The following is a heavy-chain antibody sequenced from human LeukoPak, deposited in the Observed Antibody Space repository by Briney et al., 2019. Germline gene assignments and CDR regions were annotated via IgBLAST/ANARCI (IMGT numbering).Heavy chain of an antibody. CDR1: GGSFSGYY. D-gene: IGHD3-22*01. CDR3: ARRVKAYYDSSGYRY. CDR2: INHSGGT. J-gene: IGHJ4*02. Sequence: PSETLSLTCAVYGGSFSGYYWSWIRQPPGKGLEWIGEINHSGGTNYNPSLKSRVTISVDTSKNQFSLKLSSVTAADTAVYYCARRVKAYYDSSGYRYWGQGTLVTVSS. V-gene: IGHV4-34*01.